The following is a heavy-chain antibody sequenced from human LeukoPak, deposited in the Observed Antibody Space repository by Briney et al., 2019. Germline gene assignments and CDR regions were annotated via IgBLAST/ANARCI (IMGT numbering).Heavy chain of an antibody. V-gene: IGHV3-7*01. Sequence: GGSLRLSCAASGFTFSNYWMSWVRQAPGKGLEWVANINQDGSDKYYVDSVKGRFTISRDNAKNSLYLQMNSLRAEDTAVYYCARDKIEGPTKLDYWGQGILVTVSS. CDR2: INQDGSDK. D-gene: IGHD1-1*01. CDR1: GFTFSNYW. J-gene: IGHJ4*02. CDR3: ARDKIEGPTKLDY.